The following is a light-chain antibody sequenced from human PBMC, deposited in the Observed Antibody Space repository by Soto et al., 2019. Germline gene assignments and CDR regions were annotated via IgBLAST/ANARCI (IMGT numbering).Light chain of an antibody. CDR2: TAS. V-gene: IGKV1D-12*01. J-gene: IGKJ1*01. Sequence: DIQMTQSPSSVSASVGDRVTITCRASQDISKWIAWYQQKPGRAPKLLIHTASTIQREVPSRFSVSGSGTDFTLTISSLQPEDFASYYCQQGNIFPWTFGQGTKVDIK. CDR1: QDISKW. CDR3: QQGNIFPWT.